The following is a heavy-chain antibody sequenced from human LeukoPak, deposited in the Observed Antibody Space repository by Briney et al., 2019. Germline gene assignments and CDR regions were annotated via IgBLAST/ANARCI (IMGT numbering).Heavy chain of an antibody. D-gene: IGHD3-9*01. CDR3: ARDHDWAFDL. CDR1: GFPFSSYV. J-gene: IGHJ4*02. Sequence: GGSLRLSCAASGFPFSSYVMSWVCQAPGKGLEWIAYINHNAEMILYPDFVKGRFTISRDNAKNSLYLQMTALRDEDTAIYYCARDHDWAFDLWGQGTLVTVSS. CDR2: INHNAEMI. V-gene: IGHV3-48*02.